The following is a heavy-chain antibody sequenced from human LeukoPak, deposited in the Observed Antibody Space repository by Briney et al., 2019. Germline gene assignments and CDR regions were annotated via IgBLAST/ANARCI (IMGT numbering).Heavy chain of an antibody. V-gene: IGHV4-38-2*01. CDR3: ARLGHYYDSSGYYDAFDI. D-gene: IGHD3-22*01. Sequence: PSETLSLTCAVSGYSLNSGYYWGWIRQPPGKGLEWIGSNYHSGSTYYNPSLKSRVTISIDTSKNQFSLKLSSVTAADTAVYYCARLGHYYDSSGYYDAFDIWGQGTMGTVSS. J-gene: IGHJ3*02. CDR2: NYHSGST. CDR1: GYSLNSGYY.